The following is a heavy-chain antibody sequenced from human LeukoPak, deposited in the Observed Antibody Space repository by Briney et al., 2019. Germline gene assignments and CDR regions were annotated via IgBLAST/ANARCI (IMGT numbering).Heavy chain of an antibody. CDR2: IIPIFGTA. CDR3: ARDGPPEGLRLGDWFDP. V-gene: IGHV1-69*01. CDR1: GGTFRSYA. Sequence: SVKVSCKASGGTFRSYAISWVRQAPGQGLEWMGGIIPIFGTANYAQKFQGRVTITADESTSTAYMELSSLRSEDTAVYYCARDGPPEGLRLGDWFDPWGQGTLVTVSS. D-gene: IGHD5-12*01. J-gene: IGHJ5*02.